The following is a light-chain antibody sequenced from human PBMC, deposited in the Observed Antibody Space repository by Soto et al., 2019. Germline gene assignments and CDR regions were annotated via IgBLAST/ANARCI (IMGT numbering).Light chain of an antibody. CDR1: TGAVTSGHY. V-gene: IGLV7-46*01. J-gene: IGLJ3*02. CDR2: HTS. CDR3: FLSYSGAKV. Sequence: QAVVTQEPSLTVSPGGTVTLTCGSRTGAVTSGHYPFWFQQKPGQAPRTLIYHTSSKHSWTPARFSGYLLGGKAALTLSGEQPDDEADSYGFLSYSGAKVFGGGTKLTVL.